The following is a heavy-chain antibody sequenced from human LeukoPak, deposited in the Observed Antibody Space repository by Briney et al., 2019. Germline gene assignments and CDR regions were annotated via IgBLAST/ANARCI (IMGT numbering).Heavy chain of an antibody. CDR2: IKGDGRHT. CDR3: VRDWDHYDFDS. J-gene: IGHJ5*01. D-gene: IGHD3-16*01. Sequence: PGGSLRLSCAACVFTFSSYWMHWVRQAPGKGVVWVSRIKGDGRHTIYADSVKGRFTISRDNAKNTMYLQMKRLRAEDTAVYYCVRDWDHYDFDSWGQGTLVTVSS. CDR1: VFTFSSYW. V-gene: IGHV3-74*01.